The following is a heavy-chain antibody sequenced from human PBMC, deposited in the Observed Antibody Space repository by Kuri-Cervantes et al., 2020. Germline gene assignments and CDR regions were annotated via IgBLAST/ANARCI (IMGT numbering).Heavy chain of an antibody. CDR1: GYTFTGYY. CDR3: ARDLDYYDSSGYYPTFDY. Sequence: ASVKVSCKASGYTFTGYYMHWVRQAPGQGLEWMGWINPNSGGTNYAQKFRGRVTMTRDTSISTAYMELSRLRSDDTAVYYCARDLDYYDSSGYYPTFDYWGQGTLVTVSS. CDR2: INPNSGGT. D-gene: IGHD3-22*01. V-gene: IGHV1-2*02. J-gene: IGHJ4*02.